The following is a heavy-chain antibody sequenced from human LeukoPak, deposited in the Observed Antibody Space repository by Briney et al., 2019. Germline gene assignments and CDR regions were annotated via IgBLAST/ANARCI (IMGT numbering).Heavy chain of an antibody. Sequence: QPGGSLRLSCAASGFTFSHYWMTWVRQAPGKGLEWVSAFSGSGGSTYYADSVKGRFTISRDNSKNTLFLQMNSLRAEDTAVYYCANDRCSSTSCYLFDYWGQGTLVTVSS. CDR3: ANDRCSSTSCYLFDY. J-gene: IGHJ4*02. CDR2: FSGSGGST. D-gene: IGHD2-2*01. V-gene: IGHV3-23*01. CDR1: GFTFSHYW.